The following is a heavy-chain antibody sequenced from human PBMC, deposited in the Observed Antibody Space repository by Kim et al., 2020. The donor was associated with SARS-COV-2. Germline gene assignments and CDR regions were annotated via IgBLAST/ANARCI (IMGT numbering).Heavy chain of an antibody. V-gene: IGHV3-72*01. J-gene: IGHJ4*02. CDR2: TREKANSYTT. Sequence: GGSLRLSCAVSGFIFSDNYMDWVRQAPGKGLEWVGRTREKANSYTTEYAASVRGRFTISRDDSRNSLYLQMNSLKTEDTAEYYCTRLVRDAATGDFWGPG. CDR3: TRLVRDAATGDF. D-gene: IGHD2-15*01. CDR1: GFIFSDNY.